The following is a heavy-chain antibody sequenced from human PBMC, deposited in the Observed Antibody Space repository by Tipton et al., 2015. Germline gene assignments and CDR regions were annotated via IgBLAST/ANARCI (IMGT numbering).Heavy chain of an antibody. J-gene: IGHJ4*02. CDR1: GGSISTGGRY. CDR2: IYYRGTT. CDR3: ARLLDGQQWEWDTFFDY. D-gene: IGHD3/OR15-3a*01. V-gene: IGHV4-39*01. Sequence: TLSLTCTVSGGSISTGGRYWGWVRQPPGEGLQWIGSIYYRGTTYYHPSLRSRVTISVDTSKEEFSLKLSSVTAADTAVYYCARLLDGQQWEWDTFFDYWGQGALVTVSS.